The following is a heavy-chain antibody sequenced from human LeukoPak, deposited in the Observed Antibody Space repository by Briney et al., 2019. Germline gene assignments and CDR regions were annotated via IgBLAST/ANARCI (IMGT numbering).Heavy chain of an antibody. V-gene: IGHV3-30-3*01. CDR2: TSLDGSNK. CDR3: AREGYGYGMDV. J-gene: IGHJ6*02. CDR1: GFSFTNYD. D-gene: IGHD5-18*01. Sequence: GGSLRLSCVASGFSFTNYDIHWVRQAPGRGLEWVAVTSLDGSNKLYTDTVRGRFIISRDNSKNTVYLQMNSLRAEDTAVYYCAREGYGYGMDVWGQGTTVTVSS.